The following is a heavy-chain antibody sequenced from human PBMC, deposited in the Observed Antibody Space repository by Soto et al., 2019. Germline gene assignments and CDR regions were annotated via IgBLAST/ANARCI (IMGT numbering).Heavy chain of an antibody. CDR3: ARAPSWYSFDY. Sequence: ASVKVSCKSSGYTFTSYAMHCVRQAPGQRLEWMGWINAGNANTKYSQKFQGRVTFTRDTSASTAYMELSSLRSEDTAVYYCARAPSWYSFDYWGQGTLVTVSS. CDR1: GYTFTSYA. CDR2: INAGNANT. V-gene: IGHV1-3*01. J-gene: IGHJ4*02. D-gene: IGHD6-13*01.